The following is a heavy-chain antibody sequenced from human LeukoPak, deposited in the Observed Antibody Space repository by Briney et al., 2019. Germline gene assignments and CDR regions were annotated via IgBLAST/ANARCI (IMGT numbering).Heavy chain of an antibody. Sequence: ASVKVSCKASGYTFTGYYMHWVRQATGQGLEWMGWMNPNSGNTGYAQKFQGRVTMTRNTSISTAYMELSSLRSEDTAIYYCARIHMTTVTTSLDWYFDLWGRGTLVTVSP. CDR3: ARIHMTTVTTSLDWYFDL. J-gene: IGHJ2*01. CDR2: MNPNSGNT. D-gene: IGHD4-17*01. CDR1: GYTFTGYY. V-gene: IGHV1-8*02.